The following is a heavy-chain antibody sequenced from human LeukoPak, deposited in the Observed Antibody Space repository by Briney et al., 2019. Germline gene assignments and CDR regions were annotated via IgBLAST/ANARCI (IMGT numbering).Heavy chain of an antibody. CDR1: GGSISSYY. V-gene: IGHV4-59*01. Sequence: SETLSLTCTVSGGSISSYYWSWIRQPPGKGLEWIGYIYYSGTAHYNPSLKRRVTISVDTSTNQFSLKLSSVTAADTAVYYCARGILTGPIYAFDIWGQGTMVTVSS. D-gene: IGHD3-9*01. CDR3: ARGILTGPIYAFDI. CDR2: IYYSGTA. J-gene: IGHJ3*02.